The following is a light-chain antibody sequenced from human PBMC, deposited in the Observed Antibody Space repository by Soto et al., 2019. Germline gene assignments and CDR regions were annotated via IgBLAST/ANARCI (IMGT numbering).Light chain of an antibody. CDR2: DAS. CDR1: QSVSSY. Sequence: EIVLTQSPAALSLSPGERATLSCRASQSVSSYLAWYQQKPGQAPRLLIYDASNRATGIPARFSGSGSGTEFTLTISSLEPEDFAVYYCQQRSNWPPVWTLGQGTKVDIK. V-gene: IGKV3-11*01. J-gene: IGKJ1*01. CDR3: QQRSNWPPVWT.